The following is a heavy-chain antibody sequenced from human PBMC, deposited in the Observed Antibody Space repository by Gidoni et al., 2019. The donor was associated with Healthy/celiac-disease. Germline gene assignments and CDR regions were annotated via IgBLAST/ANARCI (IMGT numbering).Heavy chain of an antibody. D-gene: IGHD3-10*01. CDR1: GGSFSGYY. Sequence: QVQLQQWGAGLLKPSETLSLTCAVYGGSFSGYYWSWIRQPPGKGLAWIGDINHSGSTNYHPSLKSRVTISVDTSKNQFSLKLSSVTAADTAVYYCARARVRGVIILWGQGTLVTVSS. CDR2: INHSGST. J-gene: IGHJ4*02. V-gene: IGHV4-34*01. CDR3: ARARVRGVIIL.